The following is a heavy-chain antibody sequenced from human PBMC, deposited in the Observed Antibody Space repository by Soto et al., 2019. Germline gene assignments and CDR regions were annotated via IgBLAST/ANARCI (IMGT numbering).Heavy chain of an antibody. D-gene: IGHD3-10*01. CDR1: GGTFSSYA. V-gene: IGHV1-69*13. J-gene: IGHJ3*02. CDR2: IIPIFGTA. Sequence: SVKVSCKASGGTFSSYAISWVRQAPGQGLEWMGGIIPIFGTANYAQQFQGRVTITADESTSAAYMELSSLRSEDTAVYYCTRAYYYGSGSYYLDAFDIWGQGTMVTVSS. CDR3: TRAYYYGSGSYYLDAFDI.